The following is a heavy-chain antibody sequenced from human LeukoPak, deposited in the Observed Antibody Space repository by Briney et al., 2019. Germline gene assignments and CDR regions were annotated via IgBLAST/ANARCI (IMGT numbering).Heavy chain of an antibody. V-gene: IGHV3-66*02. CDR3: ARVLMVRGVTPSYYFDY. D-gene: IGHD3-10*01. Sequence: GGSLRLSCAASGFTVSSNYMSWVRQAPGKGLEWVSVIYSGGSTYYADSVKGRFTISRDNSKNTLYLQMNSMRAEDTAVYYCARVLMVRGVTPSYYFDYWGQGTLVTVSS. CDR1: GFTVSSNY. CDR2: IYSGGST. J-gene: IGHJ4*02.